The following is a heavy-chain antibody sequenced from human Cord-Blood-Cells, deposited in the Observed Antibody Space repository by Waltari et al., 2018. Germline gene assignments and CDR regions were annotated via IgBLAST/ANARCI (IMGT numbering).Heavy chain of an antibody. V-gene: IGHV4-34*01. Sequence: QVQLQQWGAGLLKPSETLSLTCAVYGGSFSGYYWSWIRQPPGKGLEGIWEINHSGGTNYNPSLKSRVTISVDTSKNQFSLKLSSVTAADTAVYYCARVGRYSSGWYTGCSDYWGQGTLVTVSS. CDR1: GGSFSGYY. D-gene: IGHD6-19*01. CDR2: INHSGGT. J-gene: IGHJ4*02. CDR3: ARVGRYSSGWYTGCSDY.